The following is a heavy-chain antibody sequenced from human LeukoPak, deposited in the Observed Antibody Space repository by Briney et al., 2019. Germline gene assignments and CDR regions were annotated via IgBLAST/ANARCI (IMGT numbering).Heavy chain of an antibody. J-gene: IGHJ4*02. CDR1: GFTFSSYA. V-gene: IGHV3-23*01. CDR2: FSGGGGST. D-gene: IGHD6-13*01. CDR3: AKCPYSSSWYAYFDY. Sequence: QSGGSLRLSCAASGFTFSSYAMRWVRQAPGKGLEWVSAFSGGGGSTYYADSVKGRFTISRDNSKNTLYLQMNSLRAEDTAVYYCAKCPYSSSWYAYFDYWGQGTLVTVSS.